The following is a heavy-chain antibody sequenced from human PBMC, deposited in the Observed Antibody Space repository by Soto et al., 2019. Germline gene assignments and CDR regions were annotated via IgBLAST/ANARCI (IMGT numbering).Heavy chain of an antibody. D-gene: IGHD6-13*01. Sequence: SETLSLTCTVSGGSISSNYWTWIRQPPGKGLEWIGYVHNSGSTNYNPSLKSRVTISEDTSKSQFSLKVNSMTAADTAVYYCARYRREAVAGYTLDNWGQGILVTVS. CDR3: ARYRREAVAGYTLDN. V-gene: IGHV4-59*01. CDR1: GGSISSNY. CDR2: VHNSGST. J-gene: IGHJ4*02.